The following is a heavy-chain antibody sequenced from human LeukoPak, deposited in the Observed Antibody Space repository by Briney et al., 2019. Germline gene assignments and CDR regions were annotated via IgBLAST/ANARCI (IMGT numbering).Heavy chain of an antibody. CDR1: GYTITGYH. J-gene: IGHJ4*02. Sequence: ASVKISCKASGYTITGYHMHWVRQAPGQGLEWMGWINPNSGGTNYAQKFQGRVTMTRDTSISTAYMELSRLTSNDTAVYYCAREGNCRGGTCLDYWGQGSLGTVSS. CDR2: INPNSGGT. V-gene: IGHV1-2*02. D-gene: IGHD2-15*01. CDR3: AREGNCRGGTCLDY.